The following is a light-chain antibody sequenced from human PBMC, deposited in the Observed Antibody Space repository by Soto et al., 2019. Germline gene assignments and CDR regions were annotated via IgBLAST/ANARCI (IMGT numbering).Light chain of an antibody. J-gene: IGLJ2*01. CDR2: SYN. Sequence: QSVLSQPPSASGTPGQRVTISCSGSSSNVGSNTVSWYQRLPGTAPNLLIYSYNQRPSGVPDRFSGSKSGTSASLAISGLQSEDEADYYCAAWDDSLNVVVFGGGTQLTVL. V-gene: IGLV1-44*01. CDR1: SSNVGSNT. CDR3: AAWDDSLNVVV.